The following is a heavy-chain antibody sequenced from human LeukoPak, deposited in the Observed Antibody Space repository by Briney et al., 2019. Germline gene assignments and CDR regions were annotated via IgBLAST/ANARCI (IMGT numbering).Heavy chain of an antibody. J-gene: IGHJ4*02. CDR1: GGSISSYY. V-gene: IGHV4-59*01. Sequence: SETLSLTCTVSGGSISSYYWTWIRQPPEKGLEWIGYIYYSGSTNYDPSLKSRVTISLDTSKNQFSLKLSSVTAADTAVYYCARWSRDGYNYFDYWGQGTLVTVSS. CDR2: IYYSGST. D-gene: IGHD5-24*01. CDR3: ARWSRDGYNYFDY.